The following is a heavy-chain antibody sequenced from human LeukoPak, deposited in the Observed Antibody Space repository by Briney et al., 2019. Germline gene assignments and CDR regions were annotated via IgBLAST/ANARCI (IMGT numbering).Heavy chain of an antibody. CDR2: IYPPDSDT. CDR1: GYTFTSYW. D-gene: IGHD1-26*01. J-gene: IGHJ4*02. Sequence: PGESLKISCKGSGYTFTSYWIGWVRQMPGKGLELMGVIYPPDSDTRYSPSFQGQVTISADRFISTAYVQWRSLKASDTALYYCARVGGSFPSALDFWGQGTLVTVSS. CDR3: ARVGGSFPSALDF. V-gene: IGHV5-51*01.